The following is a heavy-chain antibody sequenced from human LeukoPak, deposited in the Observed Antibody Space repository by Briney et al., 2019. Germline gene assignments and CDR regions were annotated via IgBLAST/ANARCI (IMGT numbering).Heavy chain of an antibody. CDR1: GFTFSSYW. D-gene: IGHD6-19*01. V-gene: IGHV3-7*01. CDR2: IKQDGSEK. Sequence: GGSLRLSCAASGFTFSSYWMSWVRQAPGKGLEWVANIKQDGSEKYYVDSVKGRFTISRDNSKNILYLQMNSLRAEDMAVYYCARVPPQWLPNRDAFDIWGQGTMVTVSS. CDR3: ARVPPQWLPNRDAFDI. J-gene: IGHJ3*02.